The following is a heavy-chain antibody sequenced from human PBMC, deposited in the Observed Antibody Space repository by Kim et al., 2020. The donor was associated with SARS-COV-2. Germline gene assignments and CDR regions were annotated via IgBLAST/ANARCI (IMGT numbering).Heavy chain of an antibody. CDR2: IIPIFGTA. V-gene: IGHV1-69*13. CDR1: GGTFSSYA. D-gene: IGHD2-15*01. Sequence: SVKVSCKASGGTFSSYAISWVRQAPGQGLEWMGGIIPIFGTANYAQRFQGRVTITADESTSTAYMELSSLRSEDTAVYYCARGEIVVVVAATGYYYGMDVWGQGTTVTVSS. J-gene: IGHJ6*02. CDR3: ARGEIVVVVAATGYYYGMDV.